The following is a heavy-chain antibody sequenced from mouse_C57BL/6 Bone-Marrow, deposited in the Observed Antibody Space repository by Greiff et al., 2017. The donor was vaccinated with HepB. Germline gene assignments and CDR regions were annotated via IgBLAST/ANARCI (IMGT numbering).Heavy chain of an antibody. CDR1: GFSFNTDA. CDR3: VSLYDYDGDAMDY. Sequence: EVKRMESGGGLVQPKGSLKLSCAASGFSFNTDAMNWVRQAPGKGLEWVARIRSKSNNYATYYADSVKDRFTISRDDSESMLYLQMNNLKTEDTAMYYCVSLYDYDGDAMDYWGQGTSVTVSS. J-gene: IGHJ4*01. D-gene: IGHD2-4*01. CDR2: IRSKSNNYAT. V-gene: IGHV10-1*01.